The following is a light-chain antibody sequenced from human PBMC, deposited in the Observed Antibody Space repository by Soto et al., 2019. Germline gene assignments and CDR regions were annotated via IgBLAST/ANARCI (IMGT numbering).Light chain of an antibody. CDR3: QQYGSSPWT. Sequence: EIFLTQSPDTLSLSPGERATLTCRASQSVTNYIAWYQQRPGQAPRLLIYGASSRATGIPDRFSGSGSGTDFTLTISRLEPEDIAVFYCQQYGSSPWTFGQGTKVDIK. V-gene: IGKV3-20*01. CDR2: GAS. CDR1: QSVTNY. J-gene: IGKJ1*01.